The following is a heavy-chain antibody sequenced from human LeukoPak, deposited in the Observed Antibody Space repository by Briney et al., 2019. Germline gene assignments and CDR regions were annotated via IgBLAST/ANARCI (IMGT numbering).Heavy chain of an antibody. J-gene: IGHJ3*02. CDR1: RFTFNTYW. Sequence: GGSLRLSCAASRFTFNTYWMSWVRQAPGKGLEWVATIKRDGSEKYYVDPVKGRFTISRDNAKNSLYLQMNSLRAEDMALYYCAKDTWELLGWAFDIWGQGTMVTVSS. CDR3: AKDTWELLGWAFDI. D-gene: IGHD1-26*01. CDR2: IKRDGSEK. V-gene: IGHV3-7*03.